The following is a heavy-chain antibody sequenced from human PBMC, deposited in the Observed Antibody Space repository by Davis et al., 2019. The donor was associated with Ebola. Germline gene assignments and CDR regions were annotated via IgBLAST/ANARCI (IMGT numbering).Heavy chain of an antibody. CDR2: INAGNGNT. V-gene: IGHV1-3*01. D-gene: IGHD6-13*01. Sequence: ASVKVSCKASGYTFTSYAMHWVRQAPGQRLEWMGWINAGNGNTKYSQKLQGRVTMTTDTSTSTAYMELRSLRSDDTAVYYCARVRIAYGMDVWGQGTTVTVSS. CDR3: ARVRIAYGMDV. J-gene: IGHJ6*02. CDR1: GYTFTSYA.